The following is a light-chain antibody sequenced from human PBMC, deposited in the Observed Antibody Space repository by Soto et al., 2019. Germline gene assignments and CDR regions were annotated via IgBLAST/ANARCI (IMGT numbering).Light chain of an antibody. CDR2: DAS. CDR1: QDISNY. CDR3: QQYDNLWLT. J-gene: IGKJ4*01. Sequence: DLPMTQSPSSLSTSVGDRVTITCQASQDISNYLNWYQQKPGKAPKLLIYDASNLETGVPSRFSGSGSGTDFTFTISSLQPEDIATYYCQQYDNLWLTFGGGTKVEIK. V-gene: IGKV1-33*01.